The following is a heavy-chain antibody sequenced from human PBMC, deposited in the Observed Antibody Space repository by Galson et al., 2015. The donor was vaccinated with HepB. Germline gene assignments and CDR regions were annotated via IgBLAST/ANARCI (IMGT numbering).Heavy chain of an antibody. D-gene: IGHD3-22*01. V-gene: IGHV1-69*02. Sequence: SVKVSCKASGGTFSSYTISWVRQAPGQGLEWMGRIIPILGIANYAQKFQGRVTITADKSTSTAYMELSSLRSEDTAVYYCARVADYYDSSGYSHFDYWGQGTLVTVSS. CDR1: GGTFSSYT. J-gene: IGHJ4*02. CDR2: IIPILGIA. CDR3: ARVADYYDSSGYSHFDY.